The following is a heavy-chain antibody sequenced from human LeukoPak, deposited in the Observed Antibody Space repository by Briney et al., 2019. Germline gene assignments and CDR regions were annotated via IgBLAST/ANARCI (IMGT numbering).Heavy chain of an antibody. V-gene: IGHV1-69*01. D-gene: IGHD5-18*01. CDR3: AKEGDTALVTGYFDL. CDR2: IIPILGTA. CDR1: GGTSGSYV. Sequence: GSSVKVSCKASGGTSGSYVISWVRQAPGQGLEWMGGIIPILGTAHYAQKFQGRLTITADESTSTVYMEMSSLGSEDTAMYYCAKEGDTALVTGYFDLWGRGTLVTVSS. J-gene: IGHJ2*01.